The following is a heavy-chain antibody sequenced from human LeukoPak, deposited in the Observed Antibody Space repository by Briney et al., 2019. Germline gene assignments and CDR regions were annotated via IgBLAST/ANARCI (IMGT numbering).Heavy chain of an antibody. J-gene: IGHJ6*02. Sequence: SETLSLTCTVSGGSIRSSSYFWGWIRQPPGKGLEWIGNIYYSGSSYYNPSLKSRVTISVDTSKNQFSLKMSSVTAADTAVFYCARQSGVSSDNYFGMDVWGRGTTVTVSS. CDR3: ARQSGVSSDNYFGMDV. D-gene: IGHD1-26*01. V-gene: IGHV4-39*01. CDR1: GGSIRSSSYF. CDR2: IYYSGSS.